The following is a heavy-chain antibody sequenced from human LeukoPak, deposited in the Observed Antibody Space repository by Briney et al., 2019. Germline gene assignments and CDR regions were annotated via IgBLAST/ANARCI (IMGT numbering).Heavy chain of an antibody. D-gene: IGHD1-26*01. CDR3: ARHSGSYHYYYYGMDV. Sequence: SETLSLTCTVSGGSISSYYWSWIRQPPGKGLEWIGYIYYSGSTNYNPSLKSRVTISVDTSKNQFSLKLSSVTAADTAVYYCARHSGSYHYYYYGMDVWGQGTTVTVSS. CDR1: GGSISSYY. CDR2: IYYSGST. J-gene: IGHJ6*02. V-gene: IGHV4-59*08.